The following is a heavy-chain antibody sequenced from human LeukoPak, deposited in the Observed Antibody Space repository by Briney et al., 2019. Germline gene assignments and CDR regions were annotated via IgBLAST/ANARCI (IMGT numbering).Heavy chain of an antibody. CDR3: ARVRAAAGLGAFDI. CDR1: GGSISTGGYY. D-gene: IGHD6-13*01. Sequence: TLSLTFTVSGGSISTGGYYWSWIRQPPGKGLEWIGYIYQSDNSYYNPSLKSRVIISGDRSKNHFSLNLTSVTAADTAVYYCARVRAAAGLGAFDIWGQGTMVTVSS. CDR2: IYQSDNS. V-gene: IGHV4-30-2*01. J-gene: IGHJ3*02.